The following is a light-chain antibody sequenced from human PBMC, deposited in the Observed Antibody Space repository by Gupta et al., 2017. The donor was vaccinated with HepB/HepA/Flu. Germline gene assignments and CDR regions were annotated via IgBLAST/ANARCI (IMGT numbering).Light chain of an antibody. CDR3: QQYENWPPLT. CDR2: GAS. V-gene: IGKV3-15*01. Sequence: EIVMTQSPATLSVSPGERATLSCRASQSIRNNLAWYQQKPGQAPRLLFYGASTRDTGIPARFSGSGYGTEFTLTISSRQSEDFAVYYCQQYENWPPLTFGGGTKVEIK. CDR1: QSIRNN. J-gene: IGKJ4*01.